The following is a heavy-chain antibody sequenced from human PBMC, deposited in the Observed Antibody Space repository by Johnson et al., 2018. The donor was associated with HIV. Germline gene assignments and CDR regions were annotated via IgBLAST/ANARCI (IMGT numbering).Heavy chain of an antibody. CDR2: IKQDGGEK. J-gene: IGHJ3*02. CDR1: GFTFSSYW. CDR3: VRDDYAFHI. Sequence: VQLVESGGGLVQPGGSLRLSCATSGFTFSSYWMSWVRQAPGKGLDWVAHIKQDGGEKYYVDSVKGRFTISRDNAKNTLYLEMKSLRADDTAVYYCVRDDYAFHIWGQGTVVTVSS. V-gene: IGHV3-7*01. D-gene: IGHD2-21*02.